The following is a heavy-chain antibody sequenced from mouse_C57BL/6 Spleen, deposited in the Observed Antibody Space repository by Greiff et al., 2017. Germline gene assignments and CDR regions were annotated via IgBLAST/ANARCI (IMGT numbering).Heavy chain of an antibody. CDR3: ARWCHHAMDD. Sequence: QVQLQQPGAELVKPGASVKLSCKASGYTFTSYWMHWVKQRPGQGLEWIGMIHPNSGSTNYNEKFKSKATLTVAKSSSTAYMQLSSLTSEDSAVYYCARWCHHAMDDWGQGTSVTVSS. CDR1: GYTFTSYW. J-gene: IGHJ4*01. D-gene: IGHD1-1*02. V-gene: IGHV1-64*01. CDR2: IHPNSGST.